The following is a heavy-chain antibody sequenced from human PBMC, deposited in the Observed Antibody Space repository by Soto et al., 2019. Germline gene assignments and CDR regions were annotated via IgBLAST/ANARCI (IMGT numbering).Heavy chain of an antibody. CDR1: GFKFDDYV. D-gene: IGHD3-22*01. V-gene: IGHV3-9*01. J-gene: IGHJ4*02. CDR2: INWTSKNV. CDR3: AKEGGNYYESSGYFDY. Sequence: EVQLVESGGGLVQPGRSLRLSCAASGFKFDDYVMHWVRQAPGQGLEWLSSINWTSKNVGSAEAVRCRFTISRVNVKNSISLHMNNVRLGETASYVCAKEGGNYYESSGYFDYWGQGSLVTVSS.